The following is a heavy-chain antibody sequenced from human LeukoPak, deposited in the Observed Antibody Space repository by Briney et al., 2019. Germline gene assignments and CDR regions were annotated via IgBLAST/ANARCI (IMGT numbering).Heavy chain of an antibody. CDR1: GFTFSSYA. V-gene: IGHV3-30-3*01. CDR3: ARGERSGYDYYYYGMDV. J-gene: IGHJ6*02. CDR2: ISYDGSNK. Sequence: PGGSLRLSCAASGFTFSSYAMHWVRQAPGKGLEWVAVISYDGSNKYYADFVKGRFTISRDNSKNTLYLQMNSLRAEDTAVYYCARGERSGYDYYYYGMDVWGQGTTVTVSS. D-gene: IGHD5-12*01.